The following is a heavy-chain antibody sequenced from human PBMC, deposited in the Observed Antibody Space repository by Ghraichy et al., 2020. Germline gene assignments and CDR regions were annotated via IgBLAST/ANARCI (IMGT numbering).Heavy chain of an antibody. J-gene: IGHJ4*02. CDR1: GFNLKNYA. V-gene: IGHV3-23*01. CDR3: ARRSGSYYDFDY. D-gene: IGHD1-26*01. Sequence: GGSLRLSCAASGFNLKNYAMSWVRQAPGKGLEWVSVISGSGDSTYYADSVKGRFTISRDNSNNTLYLQMNGLRAEDTAVYYCARRSGSYYDFDYWGQGNLVTVSS. CDR2: ISGSGDST.